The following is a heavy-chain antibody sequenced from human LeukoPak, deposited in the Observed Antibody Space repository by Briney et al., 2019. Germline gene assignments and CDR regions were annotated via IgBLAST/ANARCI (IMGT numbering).Heavy chain of an antibody. D-gene: IGHD6-13*01. V-gene: IGHV3-21*01. CDR3: AREGIAAPGFDL. Sequence: GGSLRLSCAASGFTSSSYWMHWVRQAPGKGLEWVSSISSSSSYIYYADSVKGRFTISRDNAKNSLYLQMNSLRAEDTAVYYCAREGIAAPGFDLWGRGTLVTVSS. J-gene: IGHJ2*01. CDR2: ISSSSSYI. CDR1: GFTSSSYW.